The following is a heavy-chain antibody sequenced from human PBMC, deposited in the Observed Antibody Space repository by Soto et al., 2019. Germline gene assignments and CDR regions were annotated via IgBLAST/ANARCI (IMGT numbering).Heavy chain of an antibody. CDR2: IIPIFGTA. CDR1: GGSFNRHT. V-gene: IGHV1-69*01. Sequence: QVQLVQSGAEVRKPGSSVRVSCKASGGSFNRHTISWERQAPGQGLEWMGGIIPIFGTANHAQKFQGRVTIIADESTSTVYMELSSLRSDDTAIYYCARGGGYDSTDYYYAYWGQGTLVIVSS. CDR3: ARGGGYDSTDYYYAY. J-gene: IGHJ4*02. D-gene: IGHD3-22*01.